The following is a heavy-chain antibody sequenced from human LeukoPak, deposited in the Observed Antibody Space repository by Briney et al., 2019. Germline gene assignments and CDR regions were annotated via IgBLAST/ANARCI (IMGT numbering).Heavy chain of an antibody. CDR3: ATLEDDYGGNSPLDY. J-gene: IGHJ4*02. Sequence: GESLQISCKGSGYRFSTYYIAWVRQMPGKGLEWMGIIYPGDSDARYSPSFQGQVTISADKSIATAYLHWSSLKASDTAMYYCATLEDDYGGNSPLDYWGQGTLVTVSS. CDR1: GYRFSTYY. D-gene: IGHD4-23*01. V-gene: IGHV5-51*01. CDR2: IYPGDSDA.